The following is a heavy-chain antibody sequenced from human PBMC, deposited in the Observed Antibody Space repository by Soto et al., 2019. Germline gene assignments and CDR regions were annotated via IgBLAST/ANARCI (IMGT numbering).Heavy chain of an antibody. CDR2: ISGRGDDT. D-gene: IGHD3-10*01. CDR1: GFTFSNYG. V-gene: IGHV3-23*01. J-gene: IGHJ6*01. CDR3: AKDPKAMVRGLGLDQYYYAMGV. Sequence: GGSLRLSCAASGFTFSNYGRTWVRQAPGKVLEWVSGISGRGDDTNYADSGKGRFTISRDKSKHTLYVQMNILRVDDTAAYYRAKDPKAMVRGLGLDQYYYAMGVWGRRHTVTVSS.